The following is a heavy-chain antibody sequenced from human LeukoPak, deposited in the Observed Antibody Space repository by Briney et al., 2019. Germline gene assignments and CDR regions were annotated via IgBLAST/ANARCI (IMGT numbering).Heavy chain of an antibody. J-gene: IGHJ6*03. V-gene: IGHV1-18*01. CDR1: GYTFTSYG. Sequence: GASVKVSCKASGYTFTSYGISWVRQAPGQGLEWMGRISAYNGNTNYAQKLQGRVTMTTDTSTSTAYMELRSLRSDDTAVYYCARDHDVLRFLEWSGFYMDVWGKGTTVTVSS. D-gene: IGHD3-3*01. CDR3: ARDHDVLRFLEWSGFYMDV. CDR2: ISAYNGNT.